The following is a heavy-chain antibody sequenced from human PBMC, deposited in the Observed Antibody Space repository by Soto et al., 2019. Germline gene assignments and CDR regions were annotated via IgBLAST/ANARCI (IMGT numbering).Heavy chain of an antibody. Sequence: QVQLVQSGAEEKKPGASVKVSCKASGYTFTSYAMHWVRQAPGQRLEWMGWINAGNGNTKYSQKFQGRVTITRDTSASTAYMELSSRRSEGTAVYYGARGESVVGDYWGQGTLVTVSS. CDR2: INAGNGNT. D-gene: IGHD2-15*01. CDR1: GYTFTSYA. J-gene: IGHJ4*02. CDR3: ARGESVVGDY. V-gene: IGHV1-3*05.